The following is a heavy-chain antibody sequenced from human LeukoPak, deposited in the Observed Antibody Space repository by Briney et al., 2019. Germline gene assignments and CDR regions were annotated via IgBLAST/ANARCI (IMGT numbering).Heavy chain of an antibody. CDR2: ISGSGGST. D-gene: IGHD2-15*01. V-gene: IGHV3-23*01. Sequence: GGSLRLSCAASGFIFRSYAMSWVRQAPGKGLEWVSAISGSGGSTYYADSVRGRFTISRDNSKNTLYVQMNSLRVEDTAVYYCAKGGPEHGGYLDYWGQGTLVTVSS. CDR1: GFIFRSYA. CDR3: AKGGPEHGGYLDY. J-gene: IGHJ4*02.